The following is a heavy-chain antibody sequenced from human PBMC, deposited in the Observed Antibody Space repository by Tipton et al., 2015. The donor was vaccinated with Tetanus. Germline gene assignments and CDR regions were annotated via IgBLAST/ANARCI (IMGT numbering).Heavy chain of an antibody. V-gene: IGHV1-2*06. CDR3: GRSLIFRLREGLDV. CDR1: GYTLTDYY. CDR2: FNPNSGGT. J-gene: IGHJ6*01. Sequence: QVQLVQSGAEVKEPGASVKVSCQASGYTLTDYYIHWVRQAPGQGLEWMGRFNPNSGGTTFAHKFQDRVTMTRDTSINTAYLELSGLRTDDSAIYYCGRSLIFRLREGLDVWGQGTTVTVAS. D-gene: IGHD3/OR15-3a*01.